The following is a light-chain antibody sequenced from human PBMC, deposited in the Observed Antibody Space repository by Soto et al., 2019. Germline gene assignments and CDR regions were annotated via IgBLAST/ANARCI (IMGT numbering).Light chain of an antibody. J-gene: IGKJ1*01. Sequence: EMKVSHPPSTVAGSVGGGVTVTCRASKTIGSWLAWYQQKPGKAPKLLLYKASSLESGAPSRFSGSGSGTEFTLPISSLQPDDFATYYCQQYNSYPWTFAQGTKADI. CDR2: KAS. V-gene: IGKV1-5*03. CDR3: QQYNSYPWT. CDR1: KTIGSW.